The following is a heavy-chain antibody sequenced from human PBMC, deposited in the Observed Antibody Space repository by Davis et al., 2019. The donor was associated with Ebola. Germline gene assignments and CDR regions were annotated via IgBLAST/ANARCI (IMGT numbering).Heavy chain of an antibody. J-gene: IGHJ4*02. CDR2: ISGSGGRT. D-gene: IGHD3-16*01. Sequence: GGSLRLSCAASGFTFSSYGMSWVRQAPGKGLEWVSGISGSGGRTYYADSVKGRFTISRDNSKNTLYLQMNSLRPEDTAVYYCARDSDDYSFDYWGQGTLVTVSS. V-gene: IGHV3-23*01. CDR1: GFTFSSYG. CDR3: ARDSDDYSFDY.